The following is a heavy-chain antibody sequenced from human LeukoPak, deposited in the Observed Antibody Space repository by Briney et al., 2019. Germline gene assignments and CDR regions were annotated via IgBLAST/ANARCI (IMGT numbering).Heavy chain of an antibody. Sequence: ASVTVSCKVSGYTLTELSMHWVRQAPGKGLEWMGGFYPEDGETIYAQKFQGRVTMTEDTSTDTAYMELSSLRSEDTAVYYCATTATYYYGSGSPPAFDYWGQGTLVTVSS. CDR3: ATTATYYYGSGSPPAFDY. J-gene: IGHJ4*02. V-gene: IGHV1-24*01. CDR1: GYTLTELS. CDR2: FYPEDGET. D-gene: IGHD3-10*01.